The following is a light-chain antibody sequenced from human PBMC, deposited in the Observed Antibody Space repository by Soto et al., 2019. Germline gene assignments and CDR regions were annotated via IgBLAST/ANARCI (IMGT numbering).Light chain of an antibody. CDR1: SSDVGGYNY. Sequence: QSVLTQPASVSGSPGQSITISCTGTSSDVGGYNYVSWYQHHPGKVPKLMIFEVSNRPSGISYRFSGSKSGNTASLTISGLQAEDEADYYCSSYTSRITLVFGTGTKVTVL. V-gene: IGLV2-14*01. CDR2: EVS. J-gene: IGLJ1*01. CDR3: SSYTSRITLV.